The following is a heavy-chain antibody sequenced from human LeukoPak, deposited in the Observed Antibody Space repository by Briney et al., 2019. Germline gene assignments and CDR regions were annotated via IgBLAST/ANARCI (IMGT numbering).Heavy chain of an antibody. CDR1: GFNFNTYG. D-gene: IGHD3-10*01. V-gene: IGHV3-7*03. J-gene: IGHJ4*02. CDR2: IKEDGIDK. CDR3: VRYGSGSSRQFDY. Sequence: GGSLRPSCAASGFNFNTYGMHWVRQAPGKGLEWVANIKEDGIDKYYVGSVRGRFTISRDNAKNSLYLQMNSLRAEDTAIYYCVRYGSGSSRQFDYWGQGTLVTVSS.